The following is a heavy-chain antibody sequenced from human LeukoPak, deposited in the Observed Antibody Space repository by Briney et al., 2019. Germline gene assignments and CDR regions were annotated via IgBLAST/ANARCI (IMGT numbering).Heavy chain of an antibody. CDR2: IAGTGSDT. CDR1: EFTFSSYV. Sequence: GGSLRLSCTASEFTFSSYVMSWVRQAPGKGLEWVSAIAGTGSDTYYADSVKGRFTISRDNSKNTLYLQMNSLRAEDTAVYYCARDKDSGAFDIWGQGTMVTVSS. D-gene: IGHD1-14*01. V-gene: IGHV3-23*01. J-gene: IGHJ3*02. CDR3: ARDKDSGAFDI.